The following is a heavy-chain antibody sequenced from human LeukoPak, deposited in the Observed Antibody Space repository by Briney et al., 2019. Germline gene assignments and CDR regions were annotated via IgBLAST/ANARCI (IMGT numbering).Heavy chain of an antibody. CDR2: IWYDGSNK. Sequence: PGRSLRLSCAASGFTFSSYGMHWVRQAPGKGLEWVAVIWYDGSNKYYADSVKGRFTISRDNSKNTLYLQMNSLRAEDTAVYYCARDTRETPFDYWGQGPLVTVSS. CDR3: ARDTRETPFDY. D-gene: IGHD5-24*01. V-gene: IGHV3-33*01. J-gene: IGHJ4*02. CDR1: GFTFSSYG.